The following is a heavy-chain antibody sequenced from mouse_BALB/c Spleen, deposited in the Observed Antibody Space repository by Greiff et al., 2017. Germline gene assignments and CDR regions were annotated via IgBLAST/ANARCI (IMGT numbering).Heavy chain of an antibody. V-gene: IGHV2-6-7*01. CDR3: AREHYYGSSPSYAMDY. Sequence: VQLQQSGPGLVAPSQSLSITCTVSGFSLTGYGVNWVRQPPGKGLEWLGMIWGDGSTDYNSALKSRLSISKDNSKSQVFLKMNSLQTDDTARYYCAREHYYGSSPSYAMDYWGQGTSVTVSS. CDR2: IWGDGST. CDR1: GFSLTGYG. D-gene: IGHD1-1*01. J-gene: IGHJ4*01.